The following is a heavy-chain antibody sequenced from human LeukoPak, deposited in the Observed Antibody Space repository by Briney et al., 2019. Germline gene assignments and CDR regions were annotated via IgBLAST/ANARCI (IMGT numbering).Heavy chain of an antibody. CDR3: ARDVRGYSYGSYYYYYYMDV. CDR2: ISSNGGST. J-gene: IGHJ6*03. D-gene: IGHD5-18*01. V-gene: IGHV3-64*01. Sequence: GGSLRLSCAASGFTFSSYAMHWVRQAPGKGLEYVSAISSNGGSTYYANSVKGRFTISGDNSKNTLYLQMGSLRAEDMAVYYCARDVRGYSYGSYYYYYYMDVWGKGTTVTVSS. CDR1: GFTFSSYA.